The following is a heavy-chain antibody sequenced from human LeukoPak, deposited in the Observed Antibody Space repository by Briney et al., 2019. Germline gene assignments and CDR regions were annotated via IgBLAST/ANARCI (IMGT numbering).Heavy chain of an antibody. D-gene: IGHD6-13*01. CDR2: ISASGGDT. Sequence: GGSLRLSCAASGFTFSSYSMSRVRQAPGKGLEWVSGISASGGDTWYPDSVKGRFTISRDNSKNTLFLQMNSLRVEDTAIYYCAKDAAGPEYWGQGTLVTVSS. CDR3: AKDAAGPEY. CDR1: GFTFSSYS. J-gene: IGHJ4*02. V-gene: IGHV3-23*01.